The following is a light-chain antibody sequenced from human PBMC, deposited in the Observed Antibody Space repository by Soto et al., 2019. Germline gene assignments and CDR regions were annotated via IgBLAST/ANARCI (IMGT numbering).Light chain of an antibody. CDR1: QSVSSN. CDR3: QQYNKWPLT. V-gene: IGKV3-15*01. CDR2: GTS. J-gene: IGKJ4*01. Sequence: EIVMTQSPPTLSESPGERATLSCRASQSVSSNLAWYQQKRGQAPRLLIYGTSTRATGIPARFSGSGSGTEFTLTISSLQSEDFAVYYCQQYNKWPLTFGGGTKVEIK.